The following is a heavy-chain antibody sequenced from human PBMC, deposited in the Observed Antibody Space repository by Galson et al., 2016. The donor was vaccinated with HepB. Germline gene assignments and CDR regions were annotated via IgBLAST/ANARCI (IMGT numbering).Heavy chain of an antibody. CDR3: ARDYGHYGVDV. V-gene: IGHV3-7*03. CDR2: IKQDGSEK. D-gene: IGHD3-10*01. CDR1: GFTFSSYW. Sequence: SLRLSCAASGFTFSSYWMTWVRQAPGKGLEWVANIKQDGSEKYYVDSVKGRFTISKDNAKNPLFLQMNSLRAEDTAVYYCARDYGHYGVDVWGQGTTVTVSS. J-gene: IGHJ6*02.